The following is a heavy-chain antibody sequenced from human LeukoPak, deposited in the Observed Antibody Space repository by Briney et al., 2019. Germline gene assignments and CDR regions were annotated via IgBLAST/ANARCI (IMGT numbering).Heavy chain of an antibody. CDR1: GYTFTSYY. CDR2: INPNSGGT. V-gene: IGHV1-2*02. D-gene: IGHD6-19*01. J-gene: IGHJ4*02. CDR3: ARGRQWRDYFDY. Sequence: ASVKVSCKASGYTFTSYYMHWVRQAPGQGLEWMGWINPNSGGTNYAQKFQGRVTMTRDTSISTAYMELSRLRSDDTAVYYCARGRQWRDYFDYWGQGTLVTVSS.